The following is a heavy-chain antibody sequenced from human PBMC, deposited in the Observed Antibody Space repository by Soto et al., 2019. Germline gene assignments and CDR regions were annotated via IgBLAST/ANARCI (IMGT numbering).Heavy chain of an antibody. J-gene: IGHJ5*02. Sequence: QITLKESGPTLVKPTQTLTLTCTFSGFSLSTSGVGVGWIRQPPGKALEWLALIYWDDDKRYSPSLKSRLTIPKDTSKNQVVLTMTNMDPVDTATYYCAHRRRRLRCLEWFSNWFDPWGQGTLVTVSS. D-gene: IGHD3-3*01. CDR1: GFSLSTSGVG. CDR2: IYWDDDK. V-gene: IGHV2-5*02. CDR3: AHRRRRLRCLEWFSNWFDP.